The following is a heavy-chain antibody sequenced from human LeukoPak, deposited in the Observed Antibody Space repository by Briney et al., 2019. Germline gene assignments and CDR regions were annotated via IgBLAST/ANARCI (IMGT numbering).Heavy chain of an antibody. Sequence: GGSLRLSCGASGFTFSTNAMSWVRQARGKGREWVSAISDSGDNTLYAGSVKGGLTIYRENDKNTLYVQMKTLRAEDTAVYYCTKAHGHIIAAGNTGFWGQGTLVTVSS. CDR3: TKAHGHIIAAGNTGF. V-gene: IGHV3-23*01. CDR1: GFTFSTNA. D-gene: IGHD6-25*01. CDR2: ISDSGDNT. J-gene: IGHJ4*02.